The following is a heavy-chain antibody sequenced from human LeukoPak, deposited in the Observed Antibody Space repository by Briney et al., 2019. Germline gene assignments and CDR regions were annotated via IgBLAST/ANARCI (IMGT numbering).Heavy chain of an antibody. Sequence: GGSLRLSCAASGFTFSSYEMTWVRQAPGKGLEWVANIKKDGSEKYYVDSVKGRFTISRDNAKTSLYLQMNSLRAEDTAVYYCARDLSGVTGYTYGRGIDYWGQGTLVTVSS. CDR1: GFTFSSYE. V-gene: IGHV3-7*01. D-gene: IGHD5-18*01. J-gene: IGHJ4*02. CDR2: IKKDGSEK. CDR3: ARDLSGVTGYTYGRGIDY.